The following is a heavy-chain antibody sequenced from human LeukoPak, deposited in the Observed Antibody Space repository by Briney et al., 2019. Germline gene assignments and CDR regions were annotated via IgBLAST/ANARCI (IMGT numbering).Heavy chain of an antibody. J-gene: IGHJ4*02. CDR1: GFTFSSYW. Sequence: SGGSLRLSCAASGFTFSSYWMHWVRQAPGKGLVWVSRINSDGSSTSYADSVKGRFTISRDNAKNTLYLRMNSLRAEDTAVYYCARDRTCSSTSCYNFDYWGQGTLVTVSS. D-gene: IGHD2-2*02. V-gene: IGHV3-74*01. CDR3: ARDRTCSSTSCYNFDY. CDR2: INSDGSST.